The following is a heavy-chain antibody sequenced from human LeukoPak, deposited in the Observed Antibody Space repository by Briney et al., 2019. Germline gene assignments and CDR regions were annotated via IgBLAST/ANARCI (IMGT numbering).Heavy chain of an antibody. CDR1: GGSISRYY. Sequence: SETLSLTCTVSGGSISRYYWNWIRQSPGKGLEWIGYIYRSGTTNYNPSLKSRLTISVDTSKNQFSLKLSSVTAADTAVYYCAREDPQTTVPEGMDVWGQGTTVTVSS. CDR2: IYRSGTT. D-gene: IGHD4-17*01. V-gene: IGHV4-59*01. J-gene: IGHJ6*02. CDR3: AREDPQTTVPEGMDV.